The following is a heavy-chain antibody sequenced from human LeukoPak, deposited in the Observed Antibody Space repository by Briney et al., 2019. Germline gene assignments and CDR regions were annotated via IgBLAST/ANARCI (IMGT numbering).Heavy chain of an antibody. D-gene: IGHD6-13*01. J-gene: IGHJ4*02. V-gene: IGHV1-46*01. CDR2: FNPTYSTP. Sequence: ASVKVSCKASGYTFTSYYIHWLRQAPGQGFEWMGIFNPTYSTPIYAQTFEGRVTMTSDMSTSTFYMELSTLRSEDTAVYYCARGRAAVNYWGQGTLVTVSS. CDR1: GYTFTSYY. CDR3: ARGRAAVNY.